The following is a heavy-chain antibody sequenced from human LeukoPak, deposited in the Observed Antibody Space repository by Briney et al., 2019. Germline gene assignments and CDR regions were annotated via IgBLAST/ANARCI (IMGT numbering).Heavy chain of an antibody. Sequence: KTSETLSLTCAVYGGSFSGYYWSWIRQPPGKGLEWIGEINHSGSTNYNPSLKSRVTISVDTSKNQFSLKLSSVTAADTAVYYCARVPPQYRYYYYGMDVWGQGTTVTVSS. CDR2: INHSGST. CDR3: ARVPPQYRYYYYGMDV. V-gene: IGHV4-34*01. J-gene: IGHJ6*02. CDR1: GGSFSGYY. D-gene: IGHD2-2*02.